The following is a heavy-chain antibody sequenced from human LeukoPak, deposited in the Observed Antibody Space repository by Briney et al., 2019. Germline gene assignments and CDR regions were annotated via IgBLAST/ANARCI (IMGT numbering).Heavy chain of an antibody. CDR1: GFTFSSYA. Sequence: GGSLRLSCAASGFTFSSYATSWVRQAPGKGLEWVSAISGSGGSTYYADSVKGRFTISRDNSKNTLYLQMNSLRAEDTAVYYCAKKKGSPLTTYGMAVWGQGTTVTVSS. CDR3: AKKKGSPLTTYGMAV. J-gene: IGHJ6*02. CDR2: ISGSGGST. V-gene: IGHV3-23*01. D-gene: IGHD1-1*01.